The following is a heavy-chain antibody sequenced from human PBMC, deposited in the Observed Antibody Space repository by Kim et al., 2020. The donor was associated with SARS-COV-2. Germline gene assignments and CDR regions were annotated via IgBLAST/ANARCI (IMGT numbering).Heavy chain of an antibody. D-gene: IGHD1-26*01. J-gene: IGHJ5*02. CDR1: GGSISSGSYY. CDR3: ARHLSRSRSYFGGWFDP. V-gene: IGHV4-39*01. CDR2: IYYSGST. Sequence: SETLSLTCTVSGGSISSGSYYWGWIRQPPGKGLEWIGSIYYSGSTYYNPSLKSRVTISVDTSKNQFSLKLSSVTAADTAVYYCARHLSRSRSYFGGWFDPWGQGTLVTVSS.